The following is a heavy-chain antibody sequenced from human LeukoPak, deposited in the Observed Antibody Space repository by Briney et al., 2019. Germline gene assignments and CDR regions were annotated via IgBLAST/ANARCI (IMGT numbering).Heavy chain of an antibody. CDR2: IRSKADGGTT. V-gene: IGHV3-49*04. Sequence: PGGSLRLSCTASGFTFGDYTLSWVRQAPGKGLEWVGFIRSKADGGTTEYAASVEARFTISRDDSKSIAYLQMNSLKTEDTAVYYCTRDLGLGYCRGGSCLETAFDIWGQGTMVTVSS. D-gene: IGHD2-15*01. CDR3: TRDLGLGYCRGGSCLETAFDI. CDR1: GFTFGDYT. J-gene: IGHJ3*02.